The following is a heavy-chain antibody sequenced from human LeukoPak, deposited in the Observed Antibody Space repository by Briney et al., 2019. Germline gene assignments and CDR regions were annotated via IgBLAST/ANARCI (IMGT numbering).Heavy chain of an antibody. CDR1: GGTFSSYA. CDR2: IVPDTGGA. CDR3: STEDKYCSGANCGKY. D-gene: IGHD2-15*01. Sequence: ASVKVSCKASGGTFSSYAISWVRQAPGQGLEWMGYIVPDTGGADYDQRFQGKVTMTRDKSISTVYMELSSLTSDDTAVYYCSTEDKYCSGANCGKYWGQGTLVTVSS. V-gene: IGHV1-2*02. J-gene: IGHJ4*02.